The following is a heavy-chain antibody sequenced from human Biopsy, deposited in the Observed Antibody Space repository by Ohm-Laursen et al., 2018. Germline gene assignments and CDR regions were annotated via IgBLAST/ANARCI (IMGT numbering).Heavy chain of an antibody. J-gene: IGHJ2*01. Sequence: GTLSLTCPVSGDSISSYYWSWIRQPPGKGLEWIGYVYYTGSTDYNPSLQSRVTISVDTSKNHFSLRLRSGTPADTAIYYCARDRGYYSDRTVPGYFDLWGRGTLVTVSS. CDR3: ARDRGYYSDRTVPGYFDL. V-gene: IGHV4-59*01. D-gene: IGHD3-22*01. CDR2: VYYTGST. CDR1: GDSISSYY.